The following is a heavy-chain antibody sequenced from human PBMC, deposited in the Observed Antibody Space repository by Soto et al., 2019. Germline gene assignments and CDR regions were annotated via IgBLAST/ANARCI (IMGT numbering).Heavy chain of an antibody. Sequence: QVHLVESGGGVVQPGRSLRLSCAASGFSFSTYGMHWVRQAPGKGLEGVAFISNDGSNKYYADSVKGRFTISRDNSKNTLYLQMNSLRAEDTAVYYCAKGFGNYCAFDYWGQGTLVTVSS. J-gene: IGHJ4*02. D-gene: IGHD1-26*01. CDR1: GFSFSTYG. V-gene: IGHV3-30*18. CDR2: ISNDGSNK. CDR3: AKGFGNYCAFDY.